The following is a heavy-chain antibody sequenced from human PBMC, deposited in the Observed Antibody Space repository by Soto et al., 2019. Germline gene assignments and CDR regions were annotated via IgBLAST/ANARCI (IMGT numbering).Heavy chain of an antibody. CDR2: ISSSSSTI. V-gene: IGHV3-48*02. CDR3: AIVPQYYDSRGYGY. Sequence: EVQLVESGGGLVQPGGSLRLSCAASGFTFSSYSMNWVRQAPGKGLEWVSYISSSSSTIYYADSVKGRFTISRDNAKNSLYLQMNSLRDEDTAVYYCAIVPQYYDSRGYGYWGQGTLVTVSS. D-gene: IGHD3-22*01. CDR1: GFTFSSYS. J-gene: IGHJ4*02.